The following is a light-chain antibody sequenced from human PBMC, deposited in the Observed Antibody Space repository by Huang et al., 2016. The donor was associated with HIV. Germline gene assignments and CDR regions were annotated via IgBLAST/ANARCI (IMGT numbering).Light chain of an antibody. CDR1: QSVSSNY. Sequence: EIVLTQSPGPLSLSPGERATLSCRASQSVSSNYLAWYHQKPGQAPRLLIYGASSRATGIPDRFSGSVSGTDFTLTISRLEPEDFAVYYCQQYGTSPPFTFGPGTKVDIK. V-gene: IGKV3-20*01. J-gene: IGKJ3*01. CDR2: GAS. CDR3: QQYGTSPPFT.